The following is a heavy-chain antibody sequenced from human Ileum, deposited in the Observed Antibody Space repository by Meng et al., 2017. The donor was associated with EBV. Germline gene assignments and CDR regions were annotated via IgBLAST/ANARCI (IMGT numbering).Heavy chain of an antibody. CDR2: IGGSGDST. V-gene: IGHV3-23*04. Sequence: RVEAGGGLVQPGGSRRLSCVVSGFTFSNYAMSWVRQAPGKGLEWVSDIGGSGDSTYYADSVKGRFTISRDNSKNTLYLQMNSLRAEDTAVYYCAKGNSGRYYYFDYWGQGTLVTVSS. CDR3: AKGNSGRYYYFDY. J-gene: IGHJ4*02. D-gene: IGHD1-26*01. CDR1: GFTFSNYA.